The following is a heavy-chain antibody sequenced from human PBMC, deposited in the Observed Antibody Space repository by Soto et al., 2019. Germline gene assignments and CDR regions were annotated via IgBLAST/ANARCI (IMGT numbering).Heavy chain of an antibody. Sequence: PGGSLRLSCAASGFTFSRYAMSWVRQAPGKGLEWVSAISGSGGSTYYADSVKGRFTISRDNSKNTLYLQMNSLRAEDTAVYYCAKGDTAMVMSAQFDYWGQGTLVTVSS. CDR3: AKGDTAMVMSAQFDY. CDR2: ISGSGGST. V-gene: IGHV3-23*01. D-gene: IGHD5-18*01. J-gene: IGHJ4*02. CDR1: GFTFSRYA.